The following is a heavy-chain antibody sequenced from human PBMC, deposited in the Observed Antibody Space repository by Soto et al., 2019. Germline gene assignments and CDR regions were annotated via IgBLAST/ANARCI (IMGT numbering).Heavy chain of an antibody. J-gene: IGHJ6*02. CDR3: ARAAEGSSSWYRDYYYYYGMDV. Sequence: SETLSLTCTVSGGSISSSSYYWGWIRQPPGKGLEWIGSIYYSGSTYYNPSLKSRVTISVDTSKNQFSLKLSSVTAADTAVYYCARAAEGSSSWYRDYYYYYGMDVWGQGTTVTVS. V-gene: IGHV4-39*01. CDR2: IYYSGST. D-gene: IGHD6-13*01. CDR1: GGSISSSSYY.